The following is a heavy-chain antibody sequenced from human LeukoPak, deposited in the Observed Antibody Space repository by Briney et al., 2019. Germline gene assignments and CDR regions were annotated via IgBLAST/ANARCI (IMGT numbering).Heavy chain of an antibody. CDR1: GYTLTELS. J-gene: IGHJ4*02. CDR3: AREGTRGDY. CDR2: FDPEDGET. D-gene: IGHD1-14*01. Sequence: EASVKVSCKVSGYTLTELSMHWVRQAPGKGLEWMGGFDPEDGETIYAQKFQGRVTITRDTSASTAYMELSSLRSEDTAVYYCAREGTRGDYWGQGTLVTVSS. V-gene: IGHV1-24*01.